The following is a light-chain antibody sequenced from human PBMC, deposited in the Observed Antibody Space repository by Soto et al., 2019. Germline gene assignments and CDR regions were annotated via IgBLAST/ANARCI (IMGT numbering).Light chain of an antibody. Sequence: QSVLTQPASVSGSPGQSITISCTGVSSDVDSYKFVSWYQQHPGKAPKLTIYEDNKRPSGVSNRFSGSKSGNTASLTISALQAEDEADYYCCSYAGGVIFGGGTKLTVL. V-gene: IGLV2-23*01. CDR2: EDN. CDR3: CSYAGGVI. J-gene: IGLJ2*01. CDR1: SSDVDSYKF.